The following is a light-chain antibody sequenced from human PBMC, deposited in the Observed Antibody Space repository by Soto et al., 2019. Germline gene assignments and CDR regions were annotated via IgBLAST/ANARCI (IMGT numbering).Light chain of an antibody. J-gene: IGLJ1*01. CDR2: DVS. V-gene: IGLV2-14*03. Sequence: QSVLTQPASVCGSPGQSITISCTGTSSDIGGYNYVSWYQQLPGKVPKLIIYDVSNRPSGVSDRFSGSMSGNAASLTISGFQVEDEADYYCSSYTSTSTLYVFGTGTKVTVL. CDR3: SSYTSTSTLYV. CDR1: SSDIGGYNY.